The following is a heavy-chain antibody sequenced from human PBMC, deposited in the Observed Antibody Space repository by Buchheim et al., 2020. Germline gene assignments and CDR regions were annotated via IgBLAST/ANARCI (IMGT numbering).Heavy chain of an antibody. CDR2: INHSGNT. Sequence: QVQLQQWGAGLLKPSETLSLTCAVYGGSFSGYYWSWIRQPPGKGLEWIGEINHSGNTNYNPSLKSRVTISVETSKNQFSLKLRSVTAADTAVYYCAGSSLFYTVTTSNWYFDLWGRGTL. D-gene: IGHD4-17*01. CDR1: GGSFSGYY. CDR3: AGSSLFYTVTTSNWYFDL. J-gene: IGHJ2*01. V-gene: IGHV4-34*01.